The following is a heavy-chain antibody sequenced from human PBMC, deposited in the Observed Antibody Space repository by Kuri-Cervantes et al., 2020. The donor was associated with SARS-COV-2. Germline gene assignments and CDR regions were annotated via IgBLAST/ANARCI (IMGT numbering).Heavy chain of an antibody. Sequence: GESLKISCAVSGFTFSSYGMHWVRQAPGKGLEWVAVIWYDGSNKYYADSVKGRFTISRDNSKNTLYLQMNSLRAEDTAVYYCARADGITMIVETRPTDYWGQGTLVTVSS. CDR1: GFTFSSYG. D-gene: IGHD3-22*01. CDR3: ARADGITMIVETRPTDY. V-gene: IGHV3-33*01. CDR2: IWYDGSNK. J-gene: IGHJ4*02.